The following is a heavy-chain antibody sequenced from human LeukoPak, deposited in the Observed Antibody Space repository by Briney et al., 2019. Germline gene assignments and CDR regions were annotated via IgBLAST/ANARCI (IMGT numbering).Heavy chain of an antibody. Sequence: SETLSLTCTVSGGSISSYYWSWIRQPPGKGLEWIGYIYYSGSTNYNPSLKSRVTISVDTSKNQFSLKLSSVTAADTAVYYCAGADPWSGLIHWGQGTLVTVSS. CDR1: GGSISSYY. J-gene: IGHJ4*02. V-gene: IGHV4-59*01. D-gene: IGHD3-3*01. CDR3: AGADPWSGLIH. CDR2: IYYSGST.